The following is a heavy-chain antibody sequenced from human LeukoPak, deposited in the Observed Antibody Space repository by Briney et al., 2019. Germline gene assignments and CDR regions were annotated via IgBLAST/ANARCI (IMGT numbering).Heavy chain of an antibody. CDR1: GYTLTQLS. CDR2: FDPEDGET. D-gene: IGHD6-19*01. V-gene: IGHV1-24*01. CDR3: ATTPVAGENQDY. J-gene: IGHJ4*02. Sequence: ASVKVSCKVSGYTLTQLSMHWVRQAPGQGLEWMGGFDPEDGETIYAQKLQGRVTMTAATSTDTAYMVLSSLRSEDTAVYYCATTPVAGENQDYWGQGTLVTVSS.